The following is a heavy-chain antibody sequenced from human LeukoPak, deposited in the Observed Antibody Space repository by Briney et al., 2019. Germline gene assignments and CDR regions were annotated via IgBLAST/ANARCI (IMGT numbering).Heavy chain of an antibody. D-gene: IGHD1-26*01. CDR1: GFTFDDYA. Sequence: PGRSLRLSCAASGFTFDDYAMHWVRQAPGKGLEWVSGISWNSGSIGYADSVKGRFTISRDNAKNSLYLQMNSLRAEDTALYYCAKDGGSYPPTYFDYWGQGTLVTVSS. V-gene: IGHV3-9*01. J-gene: IGHJ4*02. CDR2: ISWNSGSI. CDR3: AKDGGSYPPTYFDY.